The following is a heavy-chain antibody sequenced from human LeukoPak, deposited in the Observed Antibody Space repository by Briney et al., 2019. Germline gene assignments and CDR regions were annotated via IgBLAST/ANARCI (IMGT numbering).Heavy chain of an antibody. CDR1: GFTFSNAW. Sequence: GGSLRLSCAASGFTFSNAWMSWVRQAPGKGLEWVGRIKSKTDGGTTDYAAPVKGRFTISRDDSKNTLHLQMNSLKTEDTAVYYCTTDWWVGVVVTAIHSHDAFDIWGQGTMVTVSS. J-gene: IGHJ3*02. D-gene: IGHD2-21*02. CDR3: TTDWWVGVVVTAIHSHDAFDI. CDR2: IKSKTDGGTT. V-gene: IGHV3-15*01.